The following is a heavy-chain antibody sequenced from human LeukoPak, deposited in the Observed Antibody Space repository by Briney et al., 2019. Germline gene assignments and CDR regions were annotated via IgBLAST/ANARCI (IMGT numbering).Heavy chain of an antibody. CDR2: ISYDGSNK. CDR3: ARDLSSTSSWATVPDY. D-gene: IGHD2-2*01. V-gene: IGHV3-30-3*01. Sequence: GRSLRLSCAASGFTFSSYAMHWVRQAPGKGLEWVAVISYDGSNKYYADSVKGRFTISRDNSKYTLYLQMNSLRAEDTAVYYCARDLSSTSSWATVPDYWGQGTLVTVSS. J-gene: IGHJ4*02. CDR1: GFTFSSYA.